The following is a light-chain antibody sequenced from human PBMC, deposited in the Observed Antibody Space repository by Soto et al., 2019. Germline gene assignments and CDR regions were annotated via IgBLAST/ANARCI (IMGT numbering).Light chain of an antibody. CDR2: DAS. Sequence: DMQMTQSPSTLSASVGDRVTIACRASQNLNTWLAWYQQKPGKAPKFLIYDASSLENGVPSRFSGSGSGTEFTLTISSLQPDDFATYYCQQYNTYSTFGQVTKVDI. CDR1: QNLNTW. J-gene: IGKJ1*01. CDR3: QQYNTYST. V-gene: IGKV1-5*01.